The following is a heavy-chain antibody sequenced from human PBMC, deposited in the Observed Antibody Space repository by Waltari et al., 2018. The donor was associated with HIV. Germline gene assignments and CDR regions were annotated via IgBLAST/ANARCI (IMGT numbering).Heavy chain of an antibody. V-gene: IGHV1-18*01. CDR2: ISAYDGKR. CDR3: VRGGGTWLYDMYYFQGMDV. D-gene: IGHD3-10*02. CDR1: GFTFTNYV. Sequence: VQLVQSGPEMRKLGASVRISCRASGFTFTNYVFSWVRQAPGQGLEWLGWISAYDGKRDLARNFKGRATLTTDTSTTTAFLDLRNLRSDDTAIYYCVRGGGTWLYDMYYFQGMDVWGQGTTVTVSS. J-gene: IGHJ6*02.